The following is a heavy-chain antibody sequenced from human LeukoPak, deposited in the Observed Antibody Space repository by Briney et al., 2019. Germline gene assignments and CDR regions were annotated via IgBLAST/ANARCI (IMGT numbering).Heavy chain of an antibody. Sequence: ASVKVSCKFSGYSLSDLSLQWVRQAPGQGLEWMGGFNPEHTETIYSQKFQGRVTLTEDTSTDTAYMELSSLRSEDTAMYFCAQQKAGYSGSPSWFDPWGQGTLVTVSS. CDR3: AQQKAGYSGSPSWFDP. D-gene: IGHD5-12*01. CDR1: GYSLSDLS. J-gene: IGHJ5*02. V-gene: IGHV1-24*01. CDR2: FNPEHTET.